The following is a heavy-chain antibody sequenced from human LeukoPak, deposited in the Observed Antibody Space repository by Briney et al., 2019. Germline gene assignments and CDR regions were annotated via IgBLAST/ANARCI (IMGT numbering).Heavy chain of an antibody. CDR1: GSSISSSSYY. Sequence: SETLSLTCTVSGSSISSSSYYWGWIRQPPGKGLEWIGSIYYSGSTYYNPSLKSRVTISVDTSKNQFSLKLSSVTAADTAVYYCAAGYSSSGGLIDYWGQGTLVTVSS. D-gene: IGHD6-6*01. J-gene: IGHJ4*02. V-gene: IGHV4-39*07. CDR2: IYYSGST. CDR3: AAGYSSSGGLIDY.